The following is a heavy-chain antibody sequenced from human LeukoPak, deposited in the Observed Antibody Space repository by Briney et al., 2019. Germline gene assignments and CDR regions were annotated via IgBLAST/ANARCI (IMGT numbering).Heavy chain of an antibody. CDR2: VNPNSGGT. CDR1: GYTFTGYY. CDR3: ARARSVTWTFSYFDY. J-gene: IGHJ4*02. V-gene: IGHV1-2*02. Sequence: ASVKVSCKASGYTFTGYYIHWVRQAPGQGLEWMGWVNPNSGGTNYAKRFEGRVTMTRDTSISTAYMELSRLTSDDTAVYYCARARSVTWTFSYFDYWGRGTLVTVSS. D-gene: IGHD4-17*01.